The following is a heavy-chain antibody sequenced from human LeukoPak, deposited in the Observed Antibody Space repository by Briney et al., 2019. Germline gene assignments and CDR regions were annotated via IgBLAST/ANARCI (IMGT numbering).Heavy chain of an antibody. CDR3: ARDAGAAAGNAFDI. CDR2: VYSGST. V-gene: IGHV4-59*01. D-gene: IGHD6-13*01. Sequence: SETLSLTCTVSGGSISDYYWSWIRQPPGKGRECIGYVYSGSTSYSPSLKSRVSISVDTSRNQFSLKLSSVTAADTAVYYCARDAGAAAGNAFDIWGQGTMVTVSS. J-gene: IGHJ3*02. CDR1: GGSISDYY.